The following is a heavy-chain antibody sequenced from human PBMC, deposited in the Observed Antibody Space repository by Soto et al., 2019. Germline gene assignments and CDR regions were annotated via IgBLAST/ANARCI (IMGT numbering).Heavy chain of an antibody. CDR2: ISASGRYT. D-gene: IGHD6-6*01. CDR1: GFTFSDYA. Sequence: GALSVSCEASGFTFSDYAMTWVRPSPGRGVGWVSGISASGRYTFYADSVKGRFTISRDNSKNRVFLQRTSLRAEDTACYCGSKTGSSEAYATSWGQGALVTVSS. CDR3: SKTGSSEAYATS. J-gene: IGHJ4*02. V-gene: IGHV3-23*01.